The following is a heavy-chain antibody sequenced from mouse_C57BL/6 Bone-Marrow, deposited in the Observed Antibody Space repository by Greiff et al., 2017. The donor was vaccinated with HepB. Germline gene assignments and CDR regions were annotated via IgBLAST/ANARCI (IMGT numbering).Heavy chain of an antibody. CDR2: IYPRSGNT. Sequence: QVQLQQSGAELARPGASVKLSCKASGYTFTSYGISWVKQRTGQGLEWIGEIYPRSGNTYYNEKFKGKATLTADKSSSTAYMEIRSLTSEDSAVYFCARSYYDSLYAMDYWGQGTSVTVSS. CDR3: ARSYYDSLYAMDY. J-gene: IGHJ4*01. CDR1: GYTFTSYG. D-gene: IGHD2-4*01. V-gene: IGHV1-81*01.